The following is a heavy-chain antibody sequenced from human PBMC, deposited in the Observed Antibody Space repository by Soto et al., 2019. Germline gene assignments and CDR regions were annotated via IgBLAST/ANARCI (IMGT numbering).Heavy chain of an antibody. D-gene: IGHD1-20*01. CDR2: IYYSGNT. J-gene: IGHJ4*02. CDR3: ARRITRPERFDY. CDR1: GGSISRSSYY. V-gene: IGHV4-39*01. Sequence: QLQLQESGPGLVKPSETLSLTCTVSGGSISRSSYYWGWIRQPPGKGLEWIGNIYYSGNTYYNPSLQSRVTISVGTSKNQFSLKLTSATDEDTAVYYCARRITRPERFDYWGQGALVTVSS.